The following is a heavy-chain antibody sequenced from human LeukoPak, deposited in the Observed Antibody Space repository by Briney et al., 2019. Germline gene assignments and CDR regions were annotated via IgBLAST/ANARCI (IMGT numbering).Heavy chain of an antibody. CDR2: ISTSDSTM. V-gene: IGHV3-48*03. D-gene: IGHD5-12*01. Sequence: PGGSLRLSCAASGFTFNRNNMNWVRQAPGKGLEWVSYISTSDSTMYYADSVKGRFTISRDNAKNSLYLQMDSLRVEDTGIYYCARDLGTHGGYVDPWGQGTLVTVSS. CDR3: ARDLGTHGGYVDP. CDR1: GFTFNRNN. J-gene: IGHJ5*02.